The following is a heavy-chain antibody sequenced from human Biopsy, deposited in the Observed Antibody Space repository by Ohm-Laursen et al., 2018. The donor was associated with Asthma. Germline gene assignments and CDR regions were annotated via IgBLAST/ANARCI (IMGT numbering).Heavy chain of an antibody. J-gene: IGHJ4*02. D-gene: IGHD3-22*01. CDR3: ARHNHYYDAGQTDY. Sequence: VSSVKVSCKSSGGTFNTYTFTWVRQAPGQGLEWVGAIIPVFGSANYAKNLQDRLTITADESTSTVFMELNSLTSDDTAIYYCARHNHYYDAGQTDYWGQGTLITVSS. CDR1: GGTFNTYT. V-gene: IGHV1-69*01. CDR2: IIPVFGSA.